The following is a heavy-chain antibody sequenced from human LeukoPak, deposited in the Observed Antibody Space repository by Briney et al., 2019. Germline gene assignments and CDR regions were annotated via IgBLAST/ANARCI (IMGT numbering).Heavy chain of an antibody. V-gene: IGHV3-23*01. CDR1: AFSFSSYA. J-gene: IGHJ4*02. Sequence: PGGCLRHSCAAAAFSFSSYAMSWVRQAPGKGLEWVSGTRTSVGSTNYADSVKGRFTISKDNSKITLSLQMTSLRAEDTGVYYCATARGGYWGQGTLVTVSS. CDR3: ATARGGY. D-gene: IGHD2-15*01. CDR2: TRTSVGST.